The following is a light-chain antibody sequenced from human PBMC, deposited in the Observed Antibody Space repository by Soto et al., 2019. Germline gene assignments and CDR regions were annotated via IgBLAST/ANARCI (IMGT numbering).Light chain of an antibody. V-gene: IGLV1-44*01. J-gene: IGLJ2*01. CDR2: TND. Sequence: QSVLTQPPSASGTPGQRVSISCSGSSSNIGSSAVNWYQQLPGTAPRLLIYTNDQRPSGVPDRISASKSGTSASLAISGLQSEDEADYYCAAWDDSLNGVVFGGGTKLTV. CDR3: AAWDDSLNGVV. CDR1: SSNIGSSA.